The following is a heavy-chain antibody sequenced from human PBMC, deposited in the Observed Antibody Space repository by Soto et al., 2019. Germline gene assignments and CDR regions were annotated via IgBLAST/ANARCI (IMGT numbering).Heavy chain of an antibody. CDR1: GYTFTGYY. V-gene: IGHV1-2*04. CDR3: ARDRSPRGGAAEYYYYYYGMDV. Sequence: ASVKVSCKASGYTFTGYYMHWVRQAPGQGLEWMGWINPNSGGTNYAQKFQGWVTMTRDTSIRTAYMELSRLRSDDTAVYYCARDRSPRGGAAEYYYYYYGMDVWGQGTTVTVSS. CDR2: INPNSGGT. D-gene: IGHD1-26*01. J-gene: IGHJ6*02.